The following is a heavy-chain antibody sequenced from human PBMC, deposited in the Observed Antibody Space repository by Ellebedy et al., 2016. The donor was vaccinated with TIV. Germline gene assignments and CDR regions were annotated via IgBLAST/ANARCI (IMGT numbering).Heavy chain of an antibody. CDR1: GFTFSSYA. Sequence: GESLKISCAASGFTFSSYAMTWVRQAPGKGLEWVSAISGSGSNTHYPDSLKERFTVSRDNSKNTLYLQMNSLRAEDTAVYYCAKDGISSGYGYWGQGTLVTVSS. V-gene: IGHV3-23*01. CDR3: AKDGISSGYGY. D-gene: IGHD3-22*01. CDR2: ISGSGSNT. J-gene: IGHJ4*02.